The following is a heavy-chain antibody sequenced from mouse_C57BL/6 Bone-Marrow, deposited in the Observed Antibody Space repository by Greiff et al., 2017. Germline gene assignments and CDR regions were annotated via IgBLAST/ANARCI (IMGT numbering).Heavy chain of an antibody. D-gene: IGHD2-1*01. CDR1: GFNIKDDY. CDR3: TTYYYGKRYFDY. CDR2: IDPENGDT. V-gene: IGHV14-4*01. J-gene: IGHJ2*01. Sequence: DVKLQESGAELVRPGASVKLSCTASGFNIKDDYMHWVKQRPEQGLEWIGWIDPENGDTEYASKFQGKATITADTSSNTAYLQLSSLTSEDTAVYYCTTYYYGKRYFDYWGQGTTLTVSS.